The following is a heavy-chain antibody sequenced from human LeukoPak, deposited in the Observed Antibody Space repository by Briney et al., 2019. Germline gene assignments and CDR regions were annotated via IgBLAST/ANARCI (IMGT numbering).Heavy chain of an antibody. CDR1: GYTFTGYY. Sequence: ASVKDSCKASGYTFTGYYMHWVRQAPGQGLEWMGWINHKSGGTNYAQKFQGRVTMTRDTSISTAYMELSRLRSDDTAVYYCARLDDSSGYYYGGDYWGQGTLVTVSS. CDR3: ARLDDSSGYYYGGDY. V-gene: IGHV1-2*02. J-gene: IGHJ4*02. CDR2: INHKSGGT. D-gene: IGHD3-22*01.